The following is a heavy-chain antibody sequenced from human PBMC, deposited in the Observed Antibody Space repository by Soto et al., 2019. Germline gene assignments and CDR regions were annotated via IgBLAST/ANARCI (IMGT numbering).Heavy chain of an antibody. CDR2: ISGSGSST. D-gene: IGHD6-19*01. CDR3: AKTYSTGWFQDH. CDR1: GFTFINYA. V-gene: IGHV3-23*01. Sequence: LRLSCAASGFTFINYAMSWVRQAPGKGLEWVSGISGSGSSTYYADSVKGRFTISRDNSKNTLYLQMNSLRVEDTALYYCAKTYSTGWFQDHWGQGTLVTVSS. J-gene: IGHJ4*02.